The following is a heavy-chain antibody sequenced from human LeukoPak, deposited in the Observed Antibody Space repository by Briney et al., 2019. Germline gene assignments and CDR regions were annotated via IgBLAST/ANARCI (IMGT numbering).Heavy chain of an antibody. D-gene: IGHD4-17*01. CDR3: AKVPYGDYDHFDY. Sequence: PGGSLRLSRAASGFTISSYSMSWVRQPPGKGLEWVSAISGSGGSTYYADSVKGRFTISRDNSKNTLYLQMNSLRAEDTAVYYCAKVPYGDYDHFDYWGQGTLVTVSS. CDR2: ISGSGGST. V-gene: IGHV3-23*01. CDR1: GFTISSYS. J-gene: IGHJ4*02.